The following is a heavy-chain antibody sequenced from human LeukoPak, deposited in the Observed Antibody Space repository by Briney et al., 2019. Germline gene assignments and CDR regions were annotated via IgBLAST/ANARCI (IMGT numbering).Heavy chain of an antibody. CDR3: ASYYDRLGFDI. CDR1: GGSISSYY. J-gene: IGHJ3*02. CDR2: IYYSGST. D-gene: IGHD3-10*02. V-gene: IGHV4-59*01. Sequence: SETLSLACTVSGGSISSYYWSWIWQPPGKGLEWIGYIYYSGSTNYNPSLKSRVTISVDTSKNQFSLKLSSVTAADTAVYYCASYYDRLGFDIWGQGTMVTVSS.